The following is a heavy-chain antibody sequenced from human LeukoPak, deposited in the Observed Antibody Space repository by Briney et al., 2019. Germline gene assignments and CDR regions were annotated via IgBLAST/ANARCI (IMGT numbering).Heavy chain of an antibody. V-gene: IGHV4-4*07. CDR3: ARDSPFSDALDI. J-gene: IGHJ3*02. CDR1: GDFIIGSYY. Sequence: SGTLSLTCTVSGDFIIGSYYWGWIRQPAGKGLEWIGRIYNSGNTNYNPSLKSRATMSVDTSKNQFSLNLRSGTAADTAVYYCARDSPFSDALDIWGQGTMVTVSS. CDR2: IYNSGNT.